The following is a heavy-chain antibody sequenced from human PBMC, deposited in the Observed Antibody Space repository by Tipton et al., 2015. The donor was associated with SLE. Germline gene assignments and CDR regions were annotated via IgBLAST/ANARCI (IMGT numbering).Heavy chain of an antibody. V-gene: IGHV4-59*12. CDR2: IYYSGST. Sequence: TLSLTCTVSGGSISSYYWSWIRQPPGKGLEWIGYIYYSGSTNYNPSLKSRVTISVDTSKNQYSLKLSSVTAADTAVYYCARFEWVLNRSYYGMDVWGQGTTVTVSS. J-gene: IGHJ6*02. CDR1: GGSISSYY. D-gene: IGHD5-12*01. CDR3: ARFEWVLNRSYYGMDV.